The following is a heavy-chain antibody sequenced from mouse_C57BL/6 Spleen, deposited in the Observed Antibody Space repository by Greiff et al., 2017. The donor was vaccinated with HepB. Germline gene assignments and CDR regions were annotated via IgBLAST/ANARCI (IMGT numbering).Heavy chain of an antibody. J-gene: IGHJ2*01. CDR1: GYTFTSYW. Sequence: QVQLQQSGAELVRPGSSVKLSCKASGYTFTSYWMDWVKQRPGQGLEWIGNIYPSDSETHYNQKFKDKATLTVDKSSSTAYMQLSSLTSEDSAVYYCARGDWERYFDYWGQGTTLTVSS. CDR3: ARGDWERYFDY. V-gene: IGHV1-61*01. CDR2: IYPSDSET. D-gene: IGHD4-1*01.